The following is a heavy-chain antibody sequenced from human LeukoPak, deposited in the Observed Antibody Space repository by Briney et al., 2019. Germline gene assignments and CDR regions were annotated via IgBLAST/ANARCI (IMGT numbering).Heavy chain of an antibody. CDR3: AKSHHVTAIDY. V-gene: IGHV3-23*01. Sequence: PGGSLRLSCAASGFTLSNYWMHWVRQAPGKGLEWVSAISGSGGSTYYAGSVKGRFTISRDNSKNTLYLQMNSLRADDTAVYYCAKSHHVTAIDYWGQGTLVTVSS. CDR1: GFTLSNYW. D-gene: IGHD2-21*02. CDR2: ISGSGGST. J-gene: IGHJ4*02.